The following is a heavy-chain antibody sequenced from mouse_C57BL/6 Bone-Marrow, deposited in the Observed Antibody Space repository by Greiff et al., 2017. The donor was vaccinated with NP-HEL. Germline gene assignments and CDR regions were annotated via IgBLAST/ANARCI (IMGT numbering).Heavy chain of an antibody. CDR3: GFYCYASSD. J-gene: IGHJ2*01. CDR1: GYTFTSYW. V-gene: IGHV1-69*01. CDR2: IDPSDSYT. D-gene: IGHD1-1*01. Sequence: VQLQQPGAELVMPGASVKLSCKASGYTFTSYWMHWVKQRPGQGLEWIGEIDPSDSYTNYNQKFKGKSTLTADTSSNTAYMQLSSLTAEDSTVYYGGFYCYASSDWGQGTTLTVSA.